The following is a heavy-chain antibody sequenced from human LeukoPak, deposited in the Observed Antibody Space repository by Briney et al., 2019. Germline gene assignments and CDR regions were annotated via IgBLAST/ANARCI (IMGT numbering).Heavy chain of an antibody. V-gene: IGHV1-69*05. CDR1: GGTFSSYA. CDR3: AREVYDFWTRYYYYYMDV. J-gene: IGHJ6*03. D-gene: IGHD3-3*01. CDR2: IIPIFGTA. Sequence: SVKVSCKASGGTFSSYAISWVRQAPGQGLEWMGGIIPIFGTANYAQKFQGRVTITTDESTSTAYMELSSLRSEDTAVYYCAREVYDFWTRYYYYYMDVWGKGTTVTVSS.